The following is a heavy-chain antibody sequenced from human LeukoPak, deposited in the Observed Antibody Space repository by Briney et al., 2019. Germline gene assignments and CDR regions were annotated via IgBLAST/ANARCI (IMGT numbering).Heavy chain of an antibody. CDR3: AGSSGGTQLDY. D-gene: IGHD2-15*01. J-gene: IGHJ4*02. CDR1: GGTFSSYA. CDR2: IILILGIA. V-gene: IGHV1-69*04. Sequence: SVKVSCKASGGTFSSYAISWVRQAPGQGLEWMGRIILILGIANYAQKFQGRVTITADKSTGTAYMELSSLRSEDTAVYYCAGSSGGTQLDYWGQGTLVTVSS.